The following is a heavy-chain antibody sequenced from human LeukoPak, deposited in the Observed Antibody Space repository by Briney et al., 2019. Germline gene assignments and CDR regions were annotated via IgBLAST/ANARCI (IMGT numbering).Heavy chain of an antibody. CDR1: GFTFSTYT. CDR3: ARGPYGDYVDAFDI. CDR2: ISDSSSII. J-gene: IGHJ3*02. D-gene: IGHD4-17*01. V-gene: IGHV3-48*01. Sequence: GGSLRLSCAASGFTFSTYTMNWVRQAPGKGLEWVSYISDSSSIIYYADSVKGRFTISRDNAKNSLYLQMNSLRAEDTAVYYCARGPYGDYVDAFDIWGQGTLVTVSS.